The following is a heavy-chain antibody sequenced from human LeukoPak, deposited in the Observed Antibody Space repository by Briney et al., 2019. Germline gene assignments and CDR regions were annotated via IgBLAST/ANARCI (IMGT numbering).Heavy chain of an antibody. CDR3: ARVSSSSTYYYMDV. V-gene: IGHV3-20*01. J-gene: IGHJ6*03. CDR2: INWNGGST. Sequence: GGSLRLSCAASGFTFDDYGMSWVRQAPGKGLEWVSGINWNGGSTGYADSVKGRFTISRDNAKNSLYLQMNSLRAEDTALYHCARVSSSSTYYYMDVWGKGTTVTVSS. CDR1: GFTFDDYG. D-gene: IGHD6-13*01.